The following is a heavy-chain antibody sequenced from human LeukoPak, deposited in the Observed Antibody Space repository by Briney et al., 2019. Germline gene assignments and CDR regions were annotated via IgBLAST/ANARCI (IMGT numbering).Heavy chain of an antibody. D-gene: IGHD6-13*01. V-gene: IGHV1-2*06. J-gene: IGHJ3*02. CDR3: ARGAAGTYAFDI. CDR1: GYTFTGYY. Sequence: ASVKVSCKASGYTFTGYYMHWVRQAPGQGLEWMGRIKPNSGGTNYAQKFQGRVTMTRDTSISTAYMELSRLRSDDTAVYYCARGAAGTYAFDIWGQGTMVTVSS. CDR2: IKPNSGGT.